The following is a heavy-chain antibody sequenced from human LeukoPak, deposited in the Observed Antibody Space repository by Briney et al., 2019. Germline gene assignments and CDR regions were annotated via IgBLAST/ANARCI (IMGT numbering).Heavy chain of an antibody. CDR1: GGSFSGYY. CDR2: INHSGST. J-gene: IGHJ4*02. CDR3: ARRRAQLFDY. D-gene: IGHD2-2*01. V-gene: IGHV4-34*01. Sequence: PSETLSLTCAAYGGSFSGYYWSWIRQPPGKGLEWIGEINHSGSTNYNPSLKSRVTISVDTSKNQFSLKLSSVTAADTAVYYCARRRAQLFDYWGQGTLVTVSS.